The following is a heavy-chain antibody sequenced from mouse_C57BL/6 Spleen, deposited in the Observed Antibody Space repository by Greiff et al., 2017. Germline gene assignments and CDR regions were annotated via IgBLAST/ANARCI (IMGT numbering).Heavy chain of an antibody. Sequence: QVQLQQPGAELVKPGASVKLSCKASGYTFTSYWMHWVKQRPGQGLEWIGMIHPNSGSTNYNEKFKSKATLTVDKSSSTAYMQLSSLTSEDSAVYYCAGDDGSSSLSMDVWGQGTSVTVSS. CDR3: AGDDGSSSLSMDV. CDR2: IHPNSGST. V-gene: IGHV1-64*01. CDR1: GYTFTSYW. J-gene: IGHJ4*01. D-gene: IGHD1-1*01.